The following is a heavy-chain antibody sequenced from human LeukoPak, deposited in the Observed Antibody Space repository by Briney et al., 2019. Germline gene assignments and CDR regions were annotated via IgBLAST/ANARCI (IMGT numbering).Heavy chain of an antibody. D-gene: IGHD3-3*01. CDR3: AREQVLRLLEWLLYPNYYYYYMDV. J-gene: IGHJ6*03. CDR2: ISGSGGST. CDR1: GFTFSSYG. Sequence: GGSLRLSCAASGFTFSSYGMSWVRQAPGKGLEWVSAISGSGGSTYYADSVKGRFTISRDNSKNTLYLQMNSLRAEDTAVYYCAREQVLRLLEWLLYPNYYYYYMDVWGKGTTVTVSS. V-gene: IGHV3-23*01.